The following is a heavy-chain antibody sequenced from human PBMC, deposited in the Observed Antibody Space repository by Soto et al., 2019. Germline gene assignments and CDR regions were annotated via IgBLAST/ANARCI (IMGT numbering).Heavy chain of an antibody. D-gene: IGHD3-10*01. CDR2: INPSGGST. J-gene: IGHJ5*02. Sequence: ASVKVSCKASGYTFTSYYMHWVRQAPGQGLEWMGIINPSGGSTSYAQKFQGRVTMTRDTSTSTVYMELSSLRSEDTAVYYCARVAQLRVPSGWFDPWGQGTLVTVSS. CDR1: GYTFTSYY. V-gene: IGHV1-46*01. CDR3: ARVAQLRVPSGWFDP.